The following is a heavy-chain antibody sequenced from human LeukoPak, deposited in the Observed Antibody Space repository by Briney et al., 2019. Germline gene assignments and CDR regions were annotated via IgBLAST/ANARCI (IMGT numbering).Heavy chain of an antibody. CDR1: GGSISSSSYY. Sequence: SETLSLTCTVSGGSISSSSYYWGWIRQPPGKGLEWIGSIYYSGSTYYNPSLKSRVTISVDTSKNQFSLKLSSVTAADTAVYYCAREVGGNSNFDYWGQGTLVNVSS. CDR2: IYYSGST. J-gene: IGHJ4*02. V-gene: IGHV4-39*07. CDR3: AREVGGNSNFDY. D-gene: IGHD4-23*01.